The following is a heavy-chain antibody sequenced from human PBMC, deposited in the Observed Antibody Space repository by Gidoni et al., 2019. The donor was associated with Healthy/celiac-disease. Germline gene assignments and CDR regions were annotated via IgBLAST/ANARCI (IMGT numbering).Heavy chain of an antibody. D-gene: IGHD2-8*01. V-gene: IGHV1-69*01. J-gene: IGHJ4*02. CDR1: GGTFSSYA. Sequence: QVQLVQSGAEVKKPGSSVKVSCKASGGTFSSYAISWVRQAPGQGLEWMGGIIPTFGTANYAKKVQGRVTITADESTSTAYMELSSLRSEDTAVYYCALYCTNGVCYGYSLDYWGQGTLVTVSS. CDR2: IIPTFGTA. CDR3: ALYCTNGVCYGYSLDY.